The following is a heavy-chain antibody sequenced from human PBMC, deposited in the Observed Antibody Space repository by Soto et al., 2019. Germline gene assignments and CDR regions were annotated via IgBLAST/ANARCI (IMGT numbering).Heavy chain of an antibody. J-gene: IGHJ4*02. CDR1: GFTFSRKW. CDR3: AKYDDRPGYGFDF. CDR2: IKEDGSEK. V-gene: IGHV3-7*05. Sequence: EVQLVESGGGLVQPGGSLRLSCAASGFTFSRKWMSWVRQAPGKGLEWVANIKEDGSEKYYVDSVKGRFTISRDNAKNSVYLQMNSRRAEGTAVYYCAKYDDRPGYGFDFWRQGTLVTVSS. D-gene: IGHD3-9*01.